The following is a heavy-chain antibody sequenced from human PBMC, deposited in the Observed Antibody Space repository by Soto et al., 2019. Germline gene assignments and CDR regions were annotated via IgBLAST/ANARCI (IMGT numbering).Heavy chain of an antibody. V-gene: IGHV3-11*01. D-gene: IGHD6-19*01. J-gene: IGHJ4*02. CDR2: ISSSGSTI. Sequence: PGGSMIVSCAASGFTFSDYYMSWISQAPGKGLEWVSYISSSGSTIYYADSVKGRFTISRDNAKNSLYLQMNSLRAEDTAVYYCARGAVAGTLFGYWGQGTLVTVSS. CDR1: GFTFSDYY. CDR3: ARGAVAGTLFGY.